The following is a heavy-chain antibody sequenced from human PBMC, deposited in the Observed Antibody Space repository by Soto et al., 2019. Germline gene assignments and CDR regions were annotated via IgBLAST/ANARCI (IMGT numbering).Heavy chain of an antibody. J-gene: IGHJ3*02. Sequence: QVQLVQSGAEVKKPGSSVKVSCKASGGTFSSYTISWVRQAPGQGLEWMGRIIPILGIANYAQKFQGRVTITADKSTSTDYMELSSLRSEDTAVYYCARDRGGADAFDIWGQGTMVTVSS. CDR1: GGTFSSYT. CDR2: IIPILGIA. CDR3: ARDRGGADAFDI. D-gene: IGHD3-10*01. V-gene: IGHV1-69*08.